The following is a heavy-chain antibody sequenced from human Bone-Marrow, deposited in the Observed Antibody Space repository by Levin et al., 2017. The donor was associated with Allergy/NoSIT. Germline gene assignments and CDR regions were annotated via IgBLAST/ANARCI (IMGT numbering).Heavy chain of an antibody. CDR1: GDSVVFIRSYY. V-gene: IGHV4-59*01. CDR3: ANGRISDY. CDR2: VYNSGST. J-gene: IGHJ4*02. Sequence: SSETLSLTCTVSGDSVVFIRSYYWNWFRQAPGKGLEWIGYVYNSGSTNYNPSLKSRVTILLDTSKSQFSLTLTSVTTADAAFYYCANGRISDYWGQGTLVTVSS.